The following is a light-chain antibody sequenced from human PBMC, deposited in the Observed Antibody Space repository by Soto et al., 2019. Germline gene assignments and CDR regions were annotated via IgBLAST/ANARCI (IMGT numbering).Light chain of an antibody. J-gene: IGLJ3*02. CDR3: SSYTGTTTV. Sequence: QSVLTQPASVSGSPGQSITISCTGASSDIGSYNYVSWYQQHLGKAPKLIIYEVSNQPSGVSNRLSGSKSGNTASLTISGLQTEDEADYYCSSYTGTTTVFGGGTKVTVL. V-gene: IGLV2-14*01. CDR2: EVS. CDR1: SSDIGSYNY.